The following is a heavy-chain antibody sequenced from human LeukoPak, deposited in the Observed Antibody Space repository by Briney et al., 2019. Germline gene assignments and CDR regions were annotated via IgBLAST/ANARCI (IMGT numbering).Heavy chain of an antibody. D-gene: IGHD4-17*01. Sequence: SAKVSCKASGGTFSSYAISWVRQAPGQGLEWMGRIIPILGIANYAQKFQGRVTITADKSTSTAYMELSSLRSEDTAVYYCARDPLDYGDYEVDYWGQGTLVTVSS. J-gene: IGHJ4*02. V-gene: IGHV1-69*04. CDR3: ARDPLDYGDYEVDY. CDR1: GGTFSSYA. CDR2: IIPILGIA.